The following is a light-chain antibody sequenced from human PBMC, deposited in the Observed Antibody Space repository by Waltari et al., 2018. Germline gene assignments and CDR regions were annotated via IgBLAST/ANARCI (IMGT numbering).Light chain of an antibody. CDR1: QSVSSY. Sequence: EIVLTQSPATLSLSPGERATLTCRASQSVSSYLAWYQQKPGQAPRPLIYDASNRATGIPARFSGSGSGTDFTLTISSLEPEHFAVYYCQQRSNWLTFGGGTKVEIK. CDR2: DAS. CDR3: QQRSNWLT. J-gene: IGKJ4*01. V-gene: IGKV3-11*01.